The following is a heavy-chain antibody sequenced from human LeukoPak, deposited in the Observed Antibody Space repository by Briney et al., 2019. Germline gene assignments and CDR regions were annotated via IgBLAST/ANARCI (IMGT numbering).Heavy chain of an antibody. CDR1: DGSISSGDYY. D-gene: IGHD3-3*01. CDR2: IYYSGST. Sequence: SETLSLTCTVSDGSISSGDYYWSWIRQPPGKGLEWIGSIYYSGSTYYNPSLKSRVTISVDTSKNQFSLKLSSVTAADTAVYYCARHSFGNYDFWSGEFDYWGQGTLVTVSS. V-gene: IGHV4-39*01. J-gene: IGHJ4*02. CDR3: ARHSFGNYDFWSGEFDY.